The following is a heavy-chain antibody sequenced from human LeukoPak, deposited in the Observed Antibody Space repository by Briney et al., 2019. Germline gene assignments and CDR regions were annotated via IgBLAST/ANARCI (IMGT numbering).Heavy chain of an antibody. Sequence: GRSLRLSCAASGFTFDDYAMHWVRQAPGKGLEWVSGISWNSGSIGYADSVKGRFTISRDNAKNSLYLQMNSLRAEDMALYYCAKDTGLRFLEWLSDYWGQGTLVLVSS. CDR1: GFTFDDYA. CDR3: AKDTGLRFLEWLSDY. D-gene: IGHD3-3*01. J-gene: IGHJ4*02. CDR2: ISWNSGSI. V-gene: IGHV3-9*03.